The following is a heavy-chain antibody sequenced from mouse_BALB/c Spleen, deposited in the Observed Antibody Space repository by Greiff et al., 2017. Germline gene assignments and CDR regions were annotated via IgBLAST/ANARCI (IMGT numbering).Heavy chain of an antibody. CDR3: ARPPLRRNYAMDY. CDR2: ISSGSSTI. J-gene: IGHJ4*01. Sequence: DVMLVESGGGLVQPGGSRKLSCAASGFTFSSFGMHWVRQAPEKGLEWVAYISSGSSTIYYADTVKGRFTISRDNPKNTLFLQMTSLRSEDTAMYYCARPPLRRNYAMDYWGQGTSVTVSS. CDR1: GFTFSSFG. D-gene: IGHD2-12*01. V-gene: IGHV5-17*02.